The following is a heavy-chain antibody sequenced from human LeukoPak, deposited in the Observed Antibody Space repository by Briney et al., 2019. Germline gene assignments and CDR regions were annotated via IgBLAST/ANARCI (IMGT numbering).Heavy chain of an antibody. V-gene: IGHV3-15*04. CDR1: GFIFSNAW. Sequence: PGGSLRLSCAASGFIFSNAWMSWVRQAPGKGLEWVGRIESKTDGGTIDYAAPVKGRFTISRDDSKNMLYLEMNSLKTEDTAVXXXXXXXXXXXYXGQGTLVTVSX. CDR2: IESKTDGGTI. J-gene: IGHJ4*02. CDR3: XXXXXXXXY.